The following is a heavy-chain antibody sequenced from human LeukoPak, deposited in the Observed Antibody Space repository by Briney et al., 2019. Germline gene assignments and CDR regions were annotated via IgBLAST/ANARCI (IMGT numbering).Heavy chain of an antibody. CDR3: ARGKVVAGTPGQNSWDS. D-gene: IGHD6-19*01. J-gene: IGHJ4*02. CDR2: INDSGGT. CDR1: GGSLSDHN. Sequence: SETLSLTCGVYGGSLSDHNWDWIRQPPGKGLEWIGEINDSGGTNYNPSLKSRVSMSVDTSRNQFSLKLSSVTAADTAVYYCARGKVVAGTPGQNSWDSWGQGTLVTVSS. V-gene: IGHV4-34*01.